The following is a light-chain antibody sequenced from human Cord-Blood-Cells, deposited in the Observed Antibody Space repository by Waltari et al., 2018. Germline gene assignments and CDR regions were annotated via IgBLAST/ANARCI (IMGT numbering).Light chain of an antibody. CDR3: SSYTSSSTWV. CDR2: DVS. CDR1: SSDVGGYNY. V-gene: IGLV2-14*03. J-gene: IGLJ3*02. Sequence: QSALTQPASVSGSPGQSITISCTGTSSDVGGYNYVSWYQQHPGKAHKLMIYDVSNRPSGVSNRFSGSKSGNTASLTISGLQAEDEADYYGSSYTSSSTWVFGGGTKLTVL.